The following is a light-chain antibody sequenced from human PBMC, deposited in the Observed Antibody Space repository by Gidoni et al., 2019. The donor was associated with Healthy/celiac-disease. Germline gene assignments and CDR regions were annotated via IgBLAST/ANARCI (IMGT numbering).Light chain of an antibody. J-gene: IGKJ4*01. V-gene: IGKV1-27*01. Sequence: DIQMTQSPSSLSASGGDRVAITSRASQGISNYLAWYQQQPGKVPKLLIYAASTLQSGVPSRFSGSGSATDFTLTISSLPPEDVATYYCQKYNSAPLTFGGGTKVEIK. CDR2: AAS. CDR1: QGISNY. CDR3: QKYNSAPLT.